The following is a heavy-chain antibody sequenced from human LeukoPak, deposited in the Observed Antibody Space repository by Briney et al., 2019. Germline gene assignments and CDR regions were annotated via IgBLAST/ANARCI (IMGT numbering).Heavy chain of an antibody. CDR2: IWYDGSNK. V-gene: IGHV3-33*01. J-gene: IGHJ4*02. Sequence: PGGSLRLSCAASGFTLSSYGMHWVRQAPGKGLEWVAVIWYDGSNKYYADSVKGRFTISRDNSKNTLYLQMNSLRAEDTAVYYCARDSGAGPLDYWGQGTLVTVSS. CDR3: ARDSGAGPLDY. D-gene: IGHD6-19*01. CDR1: GFTLSSYG.